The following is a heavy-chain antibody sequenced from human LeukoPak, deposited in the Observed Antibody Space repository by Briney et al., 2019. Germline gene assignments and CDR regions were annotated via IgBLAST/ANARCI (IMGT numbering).Heavy chain of an antibody. J-gene: IGHJ4*02. CDR1: GFTFSTYS. V-gene: IGHV3-21*01. D-gene: IGHD5-18*01. Sequence: GGSLRLSCAASGFTFSTYSVNWVRQAPGKGLEWVSSISSSSTYIYYADSVKGRFTISRDNSRNSVYLQMNSLRAEDTAVYYCARSPGYSFSYNFDYWGQGTLITVSS. CDR2: ISSSSTYI. CDR3: ARSPGYSFSYNFDY.